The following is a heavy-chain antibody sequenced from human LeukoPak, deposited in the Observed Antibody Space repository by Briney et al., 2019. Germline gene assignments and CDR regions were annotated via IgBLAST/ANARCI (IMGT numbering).Heavy chain of an antibody. CDR3: ARYWADAFDI. CDR2: IKQDGSEK. J-gene: IGHJ3*02. CDR1: RFTFSSYW. V-gene: IGHV3-7*01. Sequence: GGSLRLSCAASRFTFSSYWMSWVRQAPGKGLEWVAHIKQDGSEKYYVDSVKGRFTISRDNAKNSLYLQMNSLRAEDTAVYYCARYWADAFDIWGQGTMVTVSS. D-gene: IGHD2-8*02.